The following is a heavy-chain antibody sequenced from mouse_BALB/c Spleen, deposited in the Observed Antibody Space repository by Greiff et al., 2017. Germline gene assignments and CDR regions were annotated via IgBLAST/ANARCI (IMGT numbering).Heavy chain of an antibody. CDR1: GYTFTSDY. Sequence: QVQLKESGAELVKPGASVKLSCKASGYTFTSDYMYWVKQRPGQGLEWIGEINPSNGGTNFNEKFKGKATLTSDKSSSTAYVELSSLTSEDSALCYCARDGPGWCAYWGQGTLVTVSA. CDR3: ARDGPGWCAY. J-gene: IGHJ3*01. CDR2: INPSNGGT. D-gene: IGHD1-2*01. V-gene: IGHV1-53*01.